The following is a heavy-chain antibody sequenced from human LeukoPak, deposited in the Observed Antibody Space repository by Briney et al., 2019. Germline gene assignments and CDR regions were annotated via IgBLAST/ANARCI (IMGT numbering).Heavy chain of an antibody. CDR3: ARDLGQYYDTSDNWFDP. CDR2: ISTSSSYI. Sequence: GGSLRLSCAASGFTFSSYSMNWVRQAPGKGLEWVSCISTSSSYIYYADSVKGRFTISRDNAKNTLNLQMNSLRAEDTAVYYCARDLGQYYDTSDNWFDPWGQGTLVTVSS. J-gene: IGHJ5*02. CDR1: GFTFSSYS. D-gene: IGHD3-22*01. V-gene: IGHV3-21*01.